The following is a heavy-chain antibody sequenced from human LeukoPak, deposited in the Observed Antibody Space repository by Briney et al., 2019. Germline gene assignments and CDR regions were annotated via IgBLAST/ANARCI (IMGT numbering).Heavy chain of an antibody. V-gene: IGHV3-48*04. CDR3: ARALTSRDSSGYLIDAFDI. CDR2: ISSSSSTI. Sequence: PGGSLRLSCAASGFTISPYSMNWVRQAPGKGLEWVSYISSSSSTIYNADSVKGRFTISRDNAKNSLYLQMNSLRAEDKAVYYCARALTSRDSSGYLIDAFDIWGQGTMVTVSS. J-gene: IGHJ3*02. CDR1: GFTISPYS. D-gene: IGHD3-22*01.